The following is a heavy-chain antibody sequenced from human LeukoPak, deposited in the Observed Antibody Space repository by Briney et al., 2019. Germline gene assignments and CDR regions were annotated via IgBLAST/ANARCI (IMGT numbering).Heavy chain of an antibody. Sequence: PPETLSLTCPVSGASLGSSAYYWRWLRQPPGRGREGLGSIYYSGTTYYNPSLKSRVTISVETSKNHYSLKLSSVAAADTAVYYCAKGPNDAFDIWGQGTMVTVSS. V-gene: IGHV4-39*02. CDR3: AKGPNDAFDI. CDR1: GASLGSSAYY. CDR2: IYYSGTT. J-gene: IGHJ3*02.